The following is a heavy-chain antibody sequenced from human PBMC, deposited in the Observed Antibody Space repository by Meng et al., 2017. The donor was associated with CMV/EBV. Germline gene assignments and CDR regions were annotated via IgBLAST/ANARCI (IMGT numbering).Heavy chain of an antibody. CDR2: MNPNSGNT. CDR3: ARAPGWFGKRGMDV. CDR1: GYTFTSYD. J-gene: IGHJ6*02. D-gene: IGHD3-10*01. V-gene: IGHV1-8*01. Sequence: ASVKVSCKASGYTFTSYDINWVRQATGQGLEWMGWMNPNSGNTGYAQKFQGRVTMTRNTSISTVYMELNSLRSEDTAVYYCARAPGWFGKRGMDVWGQGTTVTVSS.